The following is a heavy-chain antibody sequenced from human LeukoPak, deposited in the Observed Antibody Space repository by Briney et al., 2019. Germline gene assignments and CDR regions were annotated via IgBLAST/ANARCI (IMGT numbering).Heavy chain of an antibody. D-gene: IGHD2-21*01. Sequence: ASVKVSCKASGYSFTDYYMHWVRPAPGQGLEWMGWTNLYSGGTNSAQKFQGRVTMTRDTSITTVYMQVSWLTSDDTAIYYCARADRLHGGPYLIGPWGQGTLVTVSS. CDR1: GYSFTDYY. V-gene: IGHV1-2*02. CDR3: ARADRLHGGPYLIGP. J-gene: IGHJ5*02. CDR2: TNLYSGGT.